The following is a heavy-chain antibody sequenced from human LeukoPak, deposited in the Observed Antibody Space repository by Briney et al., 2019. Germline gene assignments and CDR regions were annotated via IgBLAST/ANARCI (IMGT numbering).Heavy chain of an antibody. CDR3: ARAGTCSSTSWDGGIEY. Sequence: KPGGSLRLSCAASGFAFSSYNMKWVRQAPGKGLEWVSFISTTSTYIYYADSVKGRFTVSRDNSKNLLYLQMDSLRVEDTAVYYCARAGTCSSTSWDGGIEYWGQGTLVTVSS. CDR1: GFAFSSYN. J-gene: IGHJ4*02. D-gene: IGHD2-2*01. CDR2: ISTTSTYI. V-gene: IGHV3-21*06.